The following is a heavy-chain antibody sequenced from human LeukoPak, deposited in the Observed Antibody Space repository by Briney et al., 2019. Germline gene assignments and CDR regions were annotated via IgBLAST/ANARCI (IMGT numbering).Heavy chain of an antibody. J-gene: IGHJ6*02. Sequence: ASVKVSFKASGYTFTSYDINWVRQATGQGREWMGWMNPNSGNTGYAQKFQGRVTMTRNTSISTAYMELSSLRSEDTAVYYCARGSLETAMFYYGMDVWGQGTTVTVSS. D-gene: IGHD5-18*01. V-gene: IGHV1-8*01. CDR1: GYTFTSYD. CDR3: ARGSLETAMFYYGMDV. CDR2: MNPNSGNT.